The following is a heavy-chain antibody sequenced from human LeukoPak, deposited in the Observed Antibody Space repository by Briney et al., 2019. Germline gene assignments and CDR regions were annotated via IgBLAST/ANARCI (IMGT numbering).Heavy chain of an antibody. J-gene: IGHJ6*02. Sequence: PTASVKVSCKASGYTFTSYDINWVRQAPGQGLEWMGWMNPNSGNTGYAQKFQGRVTMTRNTSISTAYMELSSLRSEDTAVYYCARGQVVVAATRYYYYYYGMDVWGQGTTVTVSS. CDR2: MNPNSGNT. CDR3: ARGQVVVAATRYYYYYYGMDV. D-gene: IGHD2-15*01. CDR1: GYTFTSYD. V-gene: IGHV1-8*01.